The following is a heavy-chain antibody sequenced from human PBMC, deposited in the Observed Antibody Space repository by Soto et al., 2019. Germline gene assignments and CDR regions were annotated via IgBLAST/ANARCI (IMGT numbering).Heavy chain of an antibody. Sequence: SETLSLTCTASGGSIISHDYYLSWIRQHPAKGLEWIGYIHNSGIPYYSPSLGSRVTISVDTSQNQVSLELRSVTAADTAVYYCAGKPNALYYFDYWGQGILVTVSS. CDR1: GGSIISHDYY. J-gene: IGHJ4*02. D-gene: IGHD2-8*01. V-gene: IGHV4-31*03. CDR3: AGKPNALYYFDY. CDR2: IHNSGIP.